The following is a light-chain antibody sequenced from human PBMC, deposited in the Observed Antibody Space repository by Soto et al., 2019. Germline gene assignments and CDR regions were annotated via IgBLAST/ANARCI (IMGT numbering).Light chain of an antibody. J-gene: IGKJ5*01. V-gene: IGKV3-20*01. Sequence: EIGLTQSPGTLSLSPGERKTLSCRASQSVTSDYLAWYQQKPGQAPRLLIYGASSKATGIPDRFSGSGSGKDFSLTISTVVPEDFAVYYCHNYRSGPAPFGPGPRLAI. CDR2: GAS. CDR3: HNYRSGPAP. CDR1: QSVTSDY.